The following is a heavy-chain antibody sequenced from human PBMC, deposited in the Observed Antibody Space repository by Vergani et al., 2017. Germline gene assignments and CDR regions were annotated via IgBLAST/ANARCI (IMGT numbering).Heavy chain of an antibody. V-gene: IGHV1-46*03. Sequence: QVQLVQSGAEVTKPGASVQVSCKASGYPFTSYDMHWVRQAPGQGLEWMGEIYPTGGTNDGQKFQGRVTMTKDTSTSTVDMELSSLRSECTAMYYCARDGIGGSPCAMDVWGQGTTVTVSS. D-gene: IGHD2-15*01. CDR2: IYPTGGT. J-gene: IGHJ6*02. CDR3: ARDGIGGSPCAMDV. CDR1: GYPFTSYD.